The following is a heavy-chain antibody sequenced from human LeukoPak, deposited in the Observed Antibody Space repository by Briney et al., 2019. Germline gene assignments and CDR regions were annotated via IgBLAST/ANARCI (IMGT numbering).Heavy chain of an antibody. CDR1: GYSFTGYY. D-gene: IGHD2-15*01. CDR3: ARGYCSAGDCYEFDH. J-gene: IGHJ4*02. Sequence: ASVKVSCKASGYSFTGYYMHWVRQAPGQGLELMGWINTNNSGTNYQQNFRGRVTMTRDTSISTAYMELSRLRSDDTAVYYCARGYCSAGDCYEFDHWGQGTLVTVSS. CDR2: INTNNSGT. V-gene: IGHV1-2*02.